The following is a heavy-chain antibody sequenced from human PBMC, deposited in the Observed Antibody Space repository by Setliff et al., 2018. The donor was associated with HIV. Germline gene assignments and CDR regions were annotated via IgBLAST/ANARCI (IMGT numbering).Heavy chain of an antibody. Sequence: SVKVSCKASGYTFTSYGISWVRQAPGQGLEWMGGIIPIFGTANYAQKFQGRVTITADESTSTAYMELSSLRSEDTAVYYCARRAAGGSSPNDYMDVWGKGTTVTVSS. CDR3: ARRAAGGSSPNDYMDV. CDR2: IIPIFGTA. CDR1: GYTFTSYG. V-gene: IGHV1-69*13. J-gene: IGHJ6*03. D-gene: IGHD6-6*01.